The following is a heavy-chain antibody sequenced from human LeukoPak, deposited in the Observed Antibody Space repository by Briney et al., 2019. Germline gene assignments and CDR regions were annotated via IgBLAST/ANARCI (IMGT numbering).Heavy chain of an antibody. CDR3: AKVKHSIQSYFDY. CDR1: GYPFSSYA. V-gene: IGHV3-23*01. CDR2: ISGSGGST. D-gene: IGHD2-21*01. J-gene: IGHJ4*02. Sequence: AGGSLRLSCVASGYPFSSYAMSWVRQAPGKGLEWVSVISGSGGSTYYADSVKGRFTISRDNSKNTLYLQMNSLRAEDTAVYYCAKVKHSIQSYFDYWGQGTLVTVSS.